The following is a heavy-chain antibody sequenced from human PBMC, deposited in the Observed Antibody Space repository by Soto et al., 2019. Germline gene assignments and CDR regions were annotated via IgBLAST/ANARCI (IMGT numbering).Heavy chain of an antibody. CDR2: ISSTTNYI. CDR1: GFTFTRYS. CDR3: ARESEDLTSNFDY. J-gene: IGHJ4*02. Sequence: WGSLRLSCAASGFTFTRYSINFFRHSPGKGLEWVSSISSTTNYIYYADSMKGRFTVSRDNAKNSVYLDMNSLSAEDTAVYYCARESEDLTSNFDYWGQGTLVTVSS. V-gene: IGHV3-21*01.